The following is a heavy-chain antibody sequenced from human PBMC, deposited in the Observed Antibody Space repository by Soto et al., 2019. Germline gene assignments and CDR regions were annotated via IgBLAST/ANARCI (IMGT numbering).Heavy chain of an antibody. CDR3: AKDLNFLSGWYDAFDI. V-gene: IGHV3-23*01. D-gene: IGHD6-19*01. Sequence: SGFTFSSYAMSWVRQAPGKGLEWVSAISGSGGSTYYADSVKGRFTISRDNSKNTLYLQMNSLRAEDTAVYYCAKDLNFLSGWYDAFDIWGQGTMVTVSS. CDR2: ISGSGGST. J-gene: IGHJ3*02. CDR1: GFTFSSYA.